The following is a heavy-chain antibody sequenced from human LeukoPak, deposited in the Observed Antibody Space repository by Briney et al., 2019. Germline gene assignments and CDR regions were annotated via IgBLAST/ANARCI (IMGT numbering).Heavy chain of an antibody. CDR1: GFTFSSYA. Sequence: GGSLRLSCAASGFTFSSYAMNWVRQAPGKGLEWVSVISSSAGTTYSADSVKGRFTISRDNSRNTLYLQMNSLRAEDTAVYHCAKDVETALVNGDAFDIWGQGTMVTVFS. D-gene: IGHD5-18*01. CDR3: AKDVETALVNGDAFDI. CDR2: ISSSAGTT. V-gene: IGHV3-23*01. J-gene: IGHJ3*02.